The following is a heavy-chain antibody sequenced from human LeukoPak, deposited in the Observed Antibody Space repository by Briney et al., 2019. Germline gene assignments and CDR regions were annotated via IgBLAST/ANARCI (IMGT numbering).Heavy chain of an antibody. CDR2: IYTSGST. D-gene: IGHD5-18*01. V-gene: IGHV4-4*07. J-gene: IGHJ4*03. Sequence: SETLSLTCTVSGGSISSYYGSWIRQPAGKGLEWIGRIYTSGSTNYNPSLKSRVTMSVDTSKNQFSLELSSVTAADTAVYYCARSAAWIQLWYFFDYWGQGTLVTVSS. CDR1: GGSISSYY. CDR3: ARSAAWIQLWYFFDY.